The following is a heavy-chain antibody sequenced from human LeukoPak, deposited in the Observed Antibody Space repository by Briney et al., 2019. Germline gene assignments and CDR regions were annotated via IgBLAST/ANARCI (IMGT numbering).Heavy chain of an antibody. Sequence: GGSLRLSCAASGFTFDDYTMHWVRQAPGKCLEWVSLIIWDGGSTYYADSVKGRFTISRDNSKNSLYLQMNSLRTEDTALYYCARAGYDCWSGYFFDYWGQGTLVTVSS. CDR1: GFTFDDYT. J-gene: IGHJ4*02. CDR2: IIWDGGST. CDR3: ARAGYDCWSGYFFDY. V-gene: IGHV3-43*01. D-gene: IGHD3-3*01.